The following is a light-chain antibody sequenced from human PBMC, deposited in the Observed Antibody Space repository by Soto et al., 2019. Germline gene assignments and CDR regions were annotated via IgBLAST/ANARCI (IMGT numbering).Light chain of an antibody. CDR2: GAS. CDR3: QQYGNSPMYT. Sequence: EIVLTQSPDTLSLFPGERATLSCRASQIVSTTYISWYQQKPGQAPRLLIYGASSRATGIPNRFRGRGSGTDFTLTVSSLESKDFAVYYCQQYGNSPMYTFGQGTKLEI. V-gene: IGKV3-20*01. J-gene: IGKJ2*01. CDR1: QIVSTTY.